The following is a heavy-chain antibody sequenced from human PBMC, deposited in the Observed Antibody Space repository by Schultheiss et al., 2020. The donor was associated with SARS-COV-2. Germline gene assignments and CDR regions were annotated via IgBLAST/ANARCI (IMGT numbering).Heavy chain of an antibody. Sequence: GGSLRLSCAASGFTFSSYAMHWVRQAPGKGLEWVAVISYDGSNKYYADSVKGRFTISRDNSKNTLYLQMNSLRAEDTALYYCAKDPYYDSSGYPAIGGQGTLVTVSS. CDR2: ISYDGSNK. V-gene: IGHV3-30*04. CDR1: GFTFSSYA. D-gene: IGHD3-22*01. J-gene: IGHJ4*02. CDR3: AKDPYYDSSGYPAI.